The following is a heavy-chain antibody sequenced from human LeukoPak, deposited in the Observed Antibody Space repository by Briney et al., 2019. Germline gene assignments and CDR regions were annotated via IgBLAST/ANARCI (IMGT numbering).Heavy chain of an antibody. J-gene: IGHJ4*02. CDR1: GYTFTGYY. CDR3: AREYYDSSGYYSYYFDY. CDR2: IGPNSGGT. Sequence: GASVKVSCKASGYTFTGYYMHWVRQAPGRGLEWMGWIGPNSGGTNYAQNFQGRVTMTRDTSISTAYMELSRLRSDDTAVYYCAREYYDSSGYYSYYFDYWGQGTLVTVSS. D-gene: IGHD3-22*01. V-gene: IGHV1-2*02.